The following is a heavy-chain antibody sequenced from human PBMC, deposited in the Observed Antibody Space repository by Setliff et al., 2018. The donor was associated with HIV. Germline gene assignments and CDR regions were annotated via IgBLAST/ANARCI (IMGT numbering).Heavy chain of an antibody. V-gene: IGHV1-24*01. Sequence: ASVKVSCKASGXTFSNSDIHWVRQAPGKGLEWRANFDPEDGETFYAQKFQGXLTMTEDTSTDTAYMELSSLRHDDQAMYYCATNXGDSSTWYSESFQHWGQGTVVTVSS. D-gene: IGHD6-13*01. CDR1: GXTFSNSD. CDR2: FDPEDGET. J-gene: IGHJ1*01. CDR3: ATNXGDSSTWYSESFQH.